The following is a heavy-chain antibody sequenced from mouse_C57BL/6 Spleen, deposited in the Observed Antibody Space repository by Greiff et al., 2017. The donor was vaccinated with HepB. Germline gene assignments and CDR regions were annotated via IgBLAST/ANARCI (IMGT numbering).Heavy chain of an antibody. CDR1: GYTFTSYW. D-gene: IGHD3-2*02. CDR2: IYPSDSET. Sequence: QVQLKQPGAELVRPGSSVKLSCKASGYTFTSYWMDWVKQRPGQGLEWIGNIYPSDSETHYNQKFKDKATLTVDKSSSTAYMQLSSLTSEDSAVYYCARSEELRLAYWGQGTLVTVSA. CDR3: ARSEELRLAY. V-gene: IGHV1-61*01. J-gene: IGHJ3*01.